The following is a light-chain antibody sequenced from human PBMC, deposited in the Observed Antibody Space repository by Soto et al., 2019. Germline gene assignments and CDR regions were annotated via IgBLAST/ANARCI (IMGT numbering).Light chain of an antibody. CDR1: QGNGSY. J-gene: IGKJ1*01. CDR3: QQLNSYPRT. Sequence: DIQLTQSPSFLSASVGDRVTITCRASQGNGSYLAWYQQKPGKAPILLIYPASTLQSGVPSRFSGSGSGTEFTLTISSLPPEDFAAYYCQQLNSYPRTFGQGTKVEIK. V-gene: IGKV1-9*01. CDR2: PAS.